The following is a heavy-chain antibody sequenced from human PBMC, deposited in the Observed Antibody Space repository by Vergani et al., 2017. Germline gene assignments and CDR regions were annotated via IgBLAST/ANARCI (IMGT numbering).Heavy chain of an antibody. CDR1: GFTFDDYA. D-gene: IGHD2-2*01. CDR2: ISWNSGSI. CDR3: AKASYCSSTSCPPDY. J-gene: IGHJ4*02. V-gene: IGHV3-9*01. Sequence: EVQLVESGGGLVQPGRSLRLSCAASGFTFDDYALHWVGQAPGKGLEWVSGISWNSGSIGDADTVKGRFTISRDNAKNSLYLQMNSLRAEDRALYYCAKASYCSSTSCPPDYWGQGTLVTVSS.